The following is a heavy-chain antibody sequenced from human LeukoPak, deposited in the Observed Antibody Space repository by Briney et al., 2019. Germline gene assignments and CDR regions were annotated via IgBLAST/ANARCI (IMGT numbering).Heavy chain of an antibody. CDR1: GYSISSSYY. V-gene: IGHV4-38-2*02. CDR2: IYYSGST. CDR3: ASGSPGLWSTPDDY. D-gene: IGHD3-10*01. J-gene: IGHJ4*02. Sequence: SETLSLTCTVSGYSISSSYYWGWIRQPPGKGMEWIGSIYYSGSTYYNPSLKSRVTISVDTSKNQFSLKLSSVTAADTAVYYCASGSPGLWSTPDDYWGQGTLVTVSS.